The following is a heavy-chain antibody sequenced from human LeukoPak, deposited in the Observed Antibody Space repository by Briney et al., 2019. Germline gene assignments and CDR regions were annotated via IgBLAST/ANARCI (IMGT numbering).Heavy chain of an antibody. CDR3: TRHGGRIAVADNY. D-gene: IGHD6-19*01. Sequence: GGSLRLSCAASGFTFSGPAMHWVRQASGKGLEWVGRIRSKANSYATAYAASVKGRFTISRDDSKNTAYLQMNSLKTEDTAVYYCTRHGGRIAVADNYWGQGTLVTVSS. CDR1: GFTFSGPA. V-gene: IGHV3-73*01. J-gene: IGHJ4*02. CDR2: IRSKANSYAT.